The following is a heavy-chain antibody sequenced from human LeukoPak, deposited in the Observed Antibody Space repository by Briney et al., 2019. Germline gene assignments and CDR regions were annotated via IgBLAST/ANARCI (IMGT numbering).Heavy chain of an antibody. V-gene: IGHV3-21*01. D-gene: IGHD1-14*01. CDR3: VGDPTTNRYQYFQY. CDR2: MDRHSDI. CDR1: GFVFSNFG. J-gene: IGHJ4*02. Sequence: PGESLRLSCTASGFVFSNFGVNWVRQAPGKGLEWVSCMDRHSDIYYADSVKRRFTISRDNARNSVYLQMNSPTVEDSGVYYCVGDPTTNRYQYFQYWGQGALVTVSS.